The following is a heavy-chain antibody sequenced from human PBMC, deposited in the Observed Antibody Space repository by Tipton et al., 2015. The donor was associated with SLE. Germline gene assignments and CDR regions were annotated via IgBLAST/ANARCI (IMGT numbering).Heavy chain of an antibody. V-gene: IGHV3-23*05. CDR2: IYAAART. Sequence: SLRLSCEASGFTFRSYAMAWVRQAPGKGLEWLSSIYAAARTHYAASVWGRFTVSRDNSKSTVDLQMNSLRPEDTAVYYCVKVMWAGGSYGGDVLDIWGQGTEVTVS. CDR3: VKVMWAGGSYGGDVLDI. J-gene: IGHJ3*02. D-gene: IGHD3-16*01. CDR1: GFTFRSYA.